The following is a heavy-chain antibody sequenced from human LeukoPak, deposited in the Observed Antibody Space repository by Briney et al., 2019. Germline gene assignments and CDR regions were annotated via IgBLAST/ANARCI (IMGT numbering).Heavy chain of an antibody. D-gene: IGHD1-26*01. CDR2: IKQDGSEK. Sequence: GGSLRLSCAASGFTFSSYWMSWVRQAPGKGLEWVASIKQDGSEKYFVDSVKDRFTISRDNAKNTLNLQMNSLRAEDTAVYYCARRLEYSGSKGVFDYWGQGTLVTVSS. CDR3: ARRLEYSGSKGVFDY. J-gene: IGHJ4*02. CDR1: GFTFSSYW. V-gene: IGHV3-7*02.